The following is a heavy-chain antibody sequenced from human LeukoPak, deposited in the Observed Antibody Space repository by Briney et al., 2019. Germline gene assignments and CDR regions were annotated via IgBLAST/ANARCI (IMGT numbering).Heavy chain of an antibody. V-gene: IGHV3-23*01. J-gene: IGHJ2*01. CDR2: ISVGGDYI. CDR3: AKIAVSGLWYFDL. Sequence: GGSLRLSCEASGFTFGSSPMSWVRQAPGKGLEWVSSISVGGDYIYYGDSVKGRFTISRDNSRSTLYLQMISLRAADTAVYYCAKIAVSGLWYFDLWGRGTLVTVSS. CDR1: GFTFGSSP. D-gene: IGHD6-19*01.